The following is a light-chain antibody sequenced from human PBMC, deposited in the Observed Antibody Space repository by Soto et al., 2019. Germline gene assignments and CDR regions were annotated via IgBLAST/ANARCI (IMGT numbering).Light chain of an antibody. CDR3: QQYGSSPLT. CDR1: QSVSSSY. V-gene: IGKV3-20*01. Sequence: EIVLTQSPGTLSLSPGERATLSCRASQSVSSSYLAWYQQKPGQAPRLLIYGESSRATGIPDRFSGSGSGTDFTLTLSRLEPEDFAVYYCQQYGSSPLTFGGGTKVEIK. J-gene: IGKJ4*01. CDR2: GES.